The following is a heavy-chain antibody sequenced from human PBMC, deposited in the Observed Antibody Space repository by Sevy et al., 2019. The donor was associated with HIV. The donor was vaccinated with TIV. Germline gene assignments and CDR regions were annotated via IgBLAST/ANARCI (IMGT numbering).Heavy chain of an antibody. CDR1: GFTVNSNY. D-gene: IGHD6-19*01. J-gene: IGHJ4*02. Sequence: GGSLRLSCAASGFTVNSNYMTWVRQAPGKGLEGVSVIQSDDTTYHADSVKDRFTMSRDNFKNTLYLQMSSLRAEDTAVYYCARGKSGCGLPLNYWGQGTLVTVSS. CDR2: IQSDDTT. CDR3: ARGKSGCGLPLNY. V-gene: IGHV3-66*01.